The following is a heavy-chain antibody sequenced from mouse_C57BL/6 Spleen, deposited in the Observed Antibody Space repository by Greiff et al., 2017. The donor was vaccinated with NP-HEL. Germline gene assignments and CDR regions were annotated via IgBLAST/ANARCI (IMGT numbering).Heavy chain of an antibody. CDR3: ARYPVNWDYAMDY. CDR2: IRNKANGYTT. CDR1: GFTFTDYY. J-gene: IGHJ4*01. D-gene: IGHD4-1*01. Sequence: DVKLVESGGGLVQPGGSLSLSCAASGFTFTDYYMSWVRQPPGKALEWLGFIRNKANGYTTEYSASVKGRFTISRDNSQSILYLQMNALRAEDSATYYCARYPVNWDYAMDYWGQGTSVTVSS. V-gene: IGHV7-3*01.